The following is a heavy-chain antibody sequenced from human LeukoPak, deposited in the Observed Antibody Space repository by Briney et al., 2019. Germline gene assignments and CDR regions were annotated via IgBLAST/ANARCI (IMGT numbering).Heavy chain of an antibody. CDR2: ISGSGGST. D-gene: IGHD6-19*01. J-gene: IGHJ4*02. V-gene: IGHV3-23*01. CDR3: AKDEALISVAGLDS. CDR1: GXTFSSYA. Sequence: GGSLRLSCAASGXTFSSYAMSWVRQAPGKGLEWVSGISGSGGSTFYADSVKGRFTISRDNSMHTLYVEMNSLRAEDTAVYYCAKDEALISVAGLDSWGQGTLVTVSS.